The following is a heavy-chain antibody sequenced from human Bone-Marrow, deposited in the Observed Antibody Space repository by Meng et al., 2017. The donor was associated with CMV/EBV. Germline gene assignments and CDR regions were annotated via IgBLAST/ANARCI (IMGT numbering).Heavy chain of an antibody. Sequence: SETLSLTCAVYGGSFSGYYWSWIRQPPGKGLEWIGEINHSGSTNYNPSLKSRVTISVDTSKNQFSLKLSSVTAADTAVYYCARGTKQLTYYYYYYGMDVWGQGPTVTVYS. CDR1: GGSFSGYY. V-gene: IGHV4-34*01. CDR3: ARGTKQLTYYYYYYGMDV. CDR2: INHSGST. D-gene: IGHD2-2*01. J-gene: IGHJ6*01.